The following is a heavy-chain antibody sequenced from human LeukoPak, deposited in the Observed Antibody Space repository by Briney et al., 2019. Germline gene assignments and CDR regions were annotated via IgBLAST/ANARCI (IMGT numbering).Heavy chain of an antibody. Sequence: ASVKVSCKASGYTFTSYAMNWLRQAPGQGLEWMGWINTNTGNPTYAQGFTGRFVFSLDTSVSTAYLQISSLKAEDTAVYYCARDKAYYYDSGSDYWGQGTLVTVSS. CDR3: ARDKAYYYDSGSDY. J-gene: IGHJ4*02. CDR1: GYTFTSYA. V-gene: IGHV7-4-1*02. CDR2: INTNTGNP. D-gene: IGHD3-10*01.